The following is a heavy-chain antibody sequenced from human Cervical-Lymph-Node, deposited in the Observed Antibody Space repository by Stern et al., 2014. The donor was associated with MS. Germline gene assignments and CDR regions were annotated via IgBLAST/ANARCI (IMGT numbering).Heavy chain of an antibody. V-gene: IGHV1-2*06. CDR1: GYTFTGYY. CDR2: INPNSGGT. D-gene: IGHD3-22*01. J-gene: IGHJ4*02. Sequence: VQLEESGAEVKKPGASVKVSCKASGYTFTGYYMHWVRQAPGQGLEWIGRINPNSGGTNYAQKFQGRVTMTRDTSISTAYMELSRLRSDDTAVYYCARDPAYDSSGYYSYFDYWGQGTLVTVSS. CDR3: ARDPAYDSSGYYSYFDY.